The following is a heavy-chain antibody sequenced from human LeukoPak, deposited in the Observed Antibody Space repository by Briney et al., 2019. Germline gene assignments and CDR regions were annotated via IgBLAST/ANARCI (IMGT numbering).Heavy chain of an antibody. CDR2: IYSGGST. Sequence: GGSLRLSCAASGFTVSSNYMSWVRQAPGKGLEWVSVIYSGGSTYYADSVKGRFTISRHNSKNTLYLQINSLRAEDTAVYYCARAPGELQGYYYGMDVWGQGTTVTVSS. D-gene: IGHD3-10*01. J-gene: IGHJ6*02. V-gene: IGHV3-53*04. CDR1: GFTVSSNY. CDR3: ARAPGELQGYYYGMDV.